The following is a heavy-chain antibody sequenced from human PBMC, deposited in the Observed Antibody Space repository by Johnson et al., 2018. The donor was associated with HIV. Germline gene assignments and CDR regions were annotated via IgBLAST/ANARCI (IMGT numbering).Heavy chain of an antibody. CDR1: GFTVSSNY. Sequence: MLLVESGGGVVQPGGSLRLSCAASGFTVSSNYMSWVRQAPGKGLEWVSVIYSGGSTYYADSVKGRFTISRDNSKNTLYMQMNSLRVEDTAVYYCARDAAKLEEDDAFDIWGQGTMVTVSS. V-gene: IGHV3-66*02. J-gene: IGHJ3*02. CDR2: IYSGGST. D-gene: IGHD1-1*01. CDR3: ARDAAKLEEDDAFDI.